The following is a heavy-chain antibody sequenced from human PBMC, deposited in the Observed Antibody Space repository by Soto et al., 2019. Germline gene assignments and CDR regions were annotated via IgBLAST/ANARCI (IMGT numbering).Heavy chain of an antibody. D-gene: IGHD1-1*01. Sequence: GESLKISCQGSGYNFATHWIGWVRHKAGKGREGMGIIFPGDAETRSSPSFQGNIPISADKSTSIPYLRWSALKASDTAMYYCATPGGIGMDVWGQGTTVTVSS. J-gene: IGHJ6*02. CDR1: GYNFATHW. V-gene: IGHV5-51*01. CDR3: ATPGGIGMDV. CDR2: IFPGDAET.